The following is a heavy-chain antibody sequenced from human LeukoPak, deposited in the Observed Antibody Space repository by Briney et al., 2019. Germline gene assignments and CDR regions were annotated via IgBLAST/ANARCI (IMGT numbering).Heavy chain of an antibody. D-gene: IGHD3/OR15-3a*01. V-gene: IGHV4-39*07. CDR3: ARVDLQNAFDI. CDR2: IYYSGIT. Sequence: SETLSLTCTVSGGSISATGYFWGWIHQPPGKGLEWVGSIYYSGITHYNPSLKSRVTISVDTSKNQFSLKLSSVTAADTAVYYCARVDLQNAFDIWGQGTVVTVSS. J-gene: IGHJ3*02. CDR1: GGSISATGYF.